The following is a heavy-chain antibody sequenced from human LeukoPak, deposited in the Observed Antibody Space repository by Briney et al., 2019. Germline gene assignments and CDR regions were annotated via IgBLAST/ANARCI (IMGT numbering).Heavy chain of an antibody. D-gene: IGHD2-2*01. V-gene: IGHV1-2*02. CDR2: INPNDGDT. J-gene: IGHJ4*02. CDR3: ARANFLYCSSSTCLFDY. Sequence: ASVKVSCKASGYTFTDFYMHWVRQAPGQGFEWMGWINPNDGDTNYAQKFQGRVTMTRDTSISTAHMEVSRLRSDDTAVYYCARANFLYCSSSTCLFDYWGQGTLVTVSS. CDR1: GYTFTDFY.